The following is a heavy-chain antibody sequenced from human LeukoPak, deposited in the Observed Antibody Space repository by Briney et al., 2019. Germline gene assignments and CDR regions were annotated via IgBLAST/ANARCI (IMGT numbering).Heavy chain of an antibody. CDR3: ARSSTVTRGAVDY. D-gene: IGHD4-17*01. J-gene: IGHJ4*02. V-gene: IGHV3-74*01. Sequence: GGSLRLSCAASGFTFSSNWMHWVRQAPGKGLVWVSCIISNENSATYADSVKGRFTISRDNAKNTLYLQMNSLRAEDTAVYYCARSSTVTRGAVDYWGQGTLVTVSS. CDR1: GFTFSSNW. CDR2: IISNENSA.